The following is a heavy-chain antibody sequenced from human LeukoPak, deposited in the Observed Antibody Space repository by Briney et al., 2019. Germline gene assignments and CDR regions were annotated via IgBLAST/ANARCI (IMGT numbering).Heavy chain of an antibody. Sequence: PGGSLRLSCAASGFTFSNAWMSWVRQAPGKGLEWVGRIKSKTDGGTTDYAAPVKGRFTISRDDSKNTLSLQMNSLQTEDTAVYYCATRGATVTTSSFDYWGQGTLVTVSS. J-gene: IGHJ4*02. D-gene: IGHD4-17*01. CDR3: ATRGATVTTSSFDY. CDR1: GFTFSNAW. V-gene: IGHV3-15*01. CDR2: IKSKTDGGTT.